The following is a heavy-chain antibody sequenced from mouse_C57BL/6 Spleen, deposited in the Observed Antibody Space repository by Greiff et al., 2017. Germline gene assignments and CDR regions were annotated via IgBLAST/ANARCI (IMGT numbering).Heavy chain of an antibody. V-gene: IGHV1-52*01. CDR2: IDPSDSET. J-gene: IGHJ1*03. CDR1: GYTFTSYW. Sequence: QVQLQQPGAELVRPGSSVKLSCKASGYTFTSYWMHWVKQRPIQGLEWIGNIDPSDSETHYNQKFKDKATLTVDKSSSTAYMQLSSLTSEDSAVYCWARLLRTQGYFDVWGTGTTVTVSS. D-gene: IGHD1-1*01. CDR3: ARLLRTQGYFDV.